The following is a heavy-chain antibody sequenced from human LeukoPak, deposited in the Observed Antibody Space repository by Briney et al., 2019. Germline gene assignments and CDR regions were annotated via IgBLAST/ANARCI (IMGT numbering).Heavy chain of an antibody. Sequence: PGRSLRLSCAASGFTFDDYAMHWVRQAPGKGLEWDSGISWNSGSIGYADSVKSRFTISRDNAKNSLYLQMNSLRAEDTALYYCAKANYYDSSGFFDLWGRGTLVTVSS. CDR2: ISWNSGSI. J-gene: IGHJ2*01. D-gene: IGHD3-22*01. CDR1: GFTFDDYA. V-gene: IGHV3-9*01. CDR3: AKANYYDSSGFFDL.